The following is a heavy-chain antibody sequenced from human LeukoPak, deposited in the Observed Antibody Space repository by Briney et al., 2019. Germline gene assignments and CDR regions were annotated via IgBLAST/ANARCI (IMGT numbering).Heavy chain of an antibody. V-gene: IGHV4-34*01. CDR3: ARVWGRYCSGGSCYGFRWFDP. Sequence: PSETLSLTCAVYGGSFSGYYWSWIRQPPGKGLEWIGEINHSGSTNYNPSLKSRVTISVDTSKNQFSLKLSSVTAADTAVYYCARVWGRYCSGGSCYGFRWFDPWGQGTLVTVYS. J-gene: IGHJ5*02. CDR1: GGSFSGYY. CDR2: INHSGST. D-gene: IGHD2-15*01.